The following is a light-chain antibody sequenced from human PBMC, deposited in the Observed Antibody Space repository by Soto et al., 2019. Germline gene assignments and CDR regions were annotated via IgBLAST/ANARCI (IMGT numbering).Light chain of an antibody. CDR1: SRDIAASNF. CDR3: SSYTAKSVTLYV. V-gene: IGLV2-14*01. Sequence: QSVLTQPASVSGSPGQSITISCTGTSRDIAASNFVSWYQQRPGKAPKVMIYEVSNRPSGVSNRFSGSKSGTTASLTISGLQAEEDADHSPSSYTAKSVTLYVFGTRTKVTV. J-gene: IGLJ1*01. CDR2: EVS.